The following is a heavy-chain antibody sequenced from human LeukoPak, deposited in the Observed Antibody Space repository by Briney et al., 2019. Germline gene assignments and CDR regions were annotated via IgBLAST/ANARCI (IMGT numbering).Heavy chain of an antibody. Sequence: PSETLSLTCTVSGGSISGGSYYWSWIRQPAGKGLEWIGRIYTSGNTNSNPSLKSRVTISVDTSKNQFSLRLSSVTAADTAVYYCARVGDSSGYYDAFDIWGQGTMVAVSS. CDR3: ARVGDSSGYYDAFDI. CDR2: IYTSGNT. CDR1: GGSISGGSYY. D-gene: IGHD3-22*01. J-gene: IGHJ3*02. V-gene: IGHV4-61*02.